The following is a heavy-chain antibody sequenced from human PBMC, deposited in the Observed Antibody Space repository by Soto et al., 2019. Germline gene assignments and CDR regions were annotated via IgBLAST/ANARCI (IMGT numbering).Heavy chain of an antibody. D-gene: IGHD2-2*01. J-gene: IGHJ5*02. CDR3: ARVSTNWFDP. CDR2: ISAYNGNT. V-gene: IGHV1-18*01. CDR1: RVGIASRS. Sequence: VELSSKASRVGIASRSMSWVRQAPGQGLEWMRWISAYNGNTNYAQKLQGRVTMTTDTSTSTAYMELRSLRSDDTAVYYCARVSTNWFDPWGHGTLVTVSS.